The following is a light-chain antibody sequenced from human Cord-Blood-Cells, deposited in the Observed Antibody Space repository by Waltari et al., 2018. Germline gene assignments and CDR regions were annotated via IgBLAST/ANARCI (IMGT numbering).Light chain of an antibody. V-gene: IGKV3-15*01. CDR3: QQYNNWPPYT. J-gene: IGKJ2*01. CDR2: GAS. Sequence: EIVMTQSPATLSVSPGERATLSCRASQSVSSNLARYQQKPGQAPRLLIYGASTRATGIPARFSGSGSGTAFTLTISSLQSEDFAVYYCQQYNNWPPYTFGQGTKLEIK. CDR1: QSVSSN.